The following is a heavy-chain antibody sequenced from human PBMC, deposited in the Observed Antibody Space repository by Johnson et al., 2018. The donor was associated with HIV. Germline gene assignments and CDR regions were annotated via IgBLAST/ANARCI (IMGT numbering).Heavy chain of an antibody. V-gene: IGHV3-7*03. D-gene: IGHD6-13*01. Sequence: VQLVESGGGVVQPGRSLRLSCAASGFTFSSYAMHWVRQAPGKGMEWVANIKQAGSAKYYVDSVKGRFTISRDNAKNSLYLQMNSLRAEDTAVYYCAREGLLIAAAGAFDIWGQGTMVTVSS. CDR2: IKQAGSAK. CDR3: AREGLLIAAAGAFDI. J-gene: IGHJ3*02. CDR1: GFTFSSYA.